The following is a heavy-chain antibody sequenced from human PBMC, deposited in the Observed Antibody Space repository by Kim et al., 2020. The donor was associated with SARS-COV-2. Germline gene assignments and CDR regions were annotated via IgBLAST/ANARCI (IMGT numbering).Heavy chain of an antibody. J-gene: IGHJ3*02. Sequence: ASVKVSCKVSGYTFTSYGISWVRQAPGQGLEWMGWNSAYNGNTNYAQKIQGRVTMTTDTSTSTAYMELRSLRSDGTAVYYCSRDYGLWSGYPVAFDIWGQWTMVTGSS. CDR3: SRDYGLWSGYPVAFDI. V-gene: IGHV1-18*01. CDR1: GYTFTSYG. CDR2: NSAYNGNT. D-gene: IGHD3-3*01.